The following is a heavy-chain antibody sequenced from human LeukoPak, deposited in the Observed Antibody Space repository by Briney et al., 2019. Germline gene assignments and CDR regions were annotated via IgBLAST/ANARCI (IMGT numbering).Heavy chain of an antibody. CDR1: GGSISNDY. CDR3: ARGITIFGVVNRFDA. Sequence: PSETLSLTCTVSGGSISNDYWSWIRQPPGKGLEWIGYIYYSGSTNYNPSLKSRVTISLDTSKNQFSLKLSSVTAADTAVYYCARGITIFGVVNRFDAWGEGTLVTVSS. V-gene: IGHV4-59*01. D-gene: IGHD3-3*01. J-gene: IGHJ5*02. CDR2: IYYSGST.